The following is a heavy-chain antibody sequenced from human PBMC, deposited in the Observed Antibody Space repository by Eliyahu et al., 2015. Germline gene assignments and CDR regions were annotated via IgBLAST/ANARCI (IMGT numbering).Heavy chain of an antibody. CDR1: GFPFDDYA. D-gene: IGHD3-3*01. CDR3: AKDLGYDFWSGFDY. Sequence: EVQLVESGGVVVQPGGSLRLSCAAXGFPFDDYAMHWVRQAPGKGLEWVSLISWDGGSTYYADSVKGRFTISRDNSKNSLYLQMNSLRAEDTALYYCAKDLGYDFWSGFDYWGQGTLVTVSS. CDR2: ISWDGGST. J-gene: IGHJ4*02. V-gene: IGHV3-43D*04.